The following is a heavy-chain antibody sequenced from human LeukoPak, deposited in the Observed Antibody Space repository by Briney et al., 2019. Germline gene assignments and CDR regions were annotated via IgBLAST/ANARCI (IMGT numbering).Heavy chain of an antibody. D-gene: IGHD3-22*01. CDR3: AKDRRSSGPYNWFDP. CDR2: ISSSGSTI. V-gene: IGHV3-48*03. Sequence: SGGSLRLSCAASGFTFSSYEMNWVRQAPGKGLEWVSYISSSGSTIYYADSVKGRFTISRDNAKNSLYLQMNSLRAEDTAIYYCAKDRRSSGPYNWFDPWGQGTLVTVSS. J-gene: IGHJ5*02. CDR1: GFTFSSYE.